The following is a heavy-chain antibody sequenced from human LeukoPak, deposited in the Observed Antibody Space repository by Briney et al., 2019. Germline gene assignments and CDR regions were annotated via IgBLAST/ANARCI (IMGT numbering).Heavy chain of an antibody. D-gene: IGHD3-10*01. CDR1: GYSISSGYY. Sequence: SETLSLTCTVSGYSISSGYYWGWIRQPPGKGLEWIGSIYHSGSTYYNPSLKSRVTISVDTSKNQFSLRVISVTAADTAVYYCARDQSPNYYGSGSYSNWFDPWGQGTLVTVSS. CDR2: IYHSGST. V-gene: IGHV4-38-2*02. CDR3: ARDQSPNYYGSGSYSNWFDP. J-gene: IGHJ5*02.